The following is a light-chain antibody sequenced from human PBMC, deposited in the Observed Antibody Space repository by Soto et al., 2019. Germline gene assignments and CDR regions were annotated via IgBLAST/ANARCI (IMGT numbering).Light chain of an antibody. CDR2: DTT. Sequence: QAVVTQEPSLTVSPGGTVTLTCGSSDGPVTSNHYPYWYQQRPGQVPRTLLYDTTNRQSWAPARFSGSLVGVKAALTLSGAQPEDEADYYCLLAYSGGRVFGGGTQLTVL. CDR3: LLAYSGGRV. CDR1: DGPVTSNHY. J-gene: IGLJ2*01. V-gene: IGLV7-46*01.